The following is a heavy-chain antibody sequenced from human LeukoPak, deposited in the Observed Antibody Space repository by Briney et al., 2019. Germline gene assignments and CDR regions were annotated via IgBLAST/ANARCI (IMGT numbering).Heavy chain of an antibody. D-gene: IGHD6-19*01. CDR1: GGSISSGDYY. Sequence: PSQTLSLTCTVSGGSISSGDYYWSRNPPPPGQDLEWIGYIYYSGSTYYNPSLKSRVTISVDTSKNQFSLKLSSVTGADTAVYYCAGGVYSSGWYYFDYWGQGTLVTVSS. CDR3: AGGVYSSGWYYFDY. CDR2: IYYSGST. J-gene: IGHJ4*02. V-gene: IGHV4-30-4*01.